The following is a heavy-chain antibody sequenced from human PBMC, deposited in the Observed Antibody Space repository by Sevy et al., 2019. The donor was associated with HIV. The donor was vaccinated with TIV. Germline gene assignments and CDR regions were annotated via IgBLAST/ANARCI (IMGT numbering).Heavy chain of an antibody. V-gene: IGHV3-30*18. D-gene: IGHD3-16*01. CDR3: AKNRPPGGSLFSRHGMDV. Sequence: GGSLRLSCAASGFTFGTYDMHWVRQAPGKGLEWVAIISSDGSYRYYADSVRGRFSMSRDNSKNTMYLQISGLLIEDTAEYYCAKNRPPGGSLFSRHGMDVWGRGTTVTVSS. J-gene: IGHJ6*02. CDR1: GFTFGTYD. CDR2: ISSDGSYR.